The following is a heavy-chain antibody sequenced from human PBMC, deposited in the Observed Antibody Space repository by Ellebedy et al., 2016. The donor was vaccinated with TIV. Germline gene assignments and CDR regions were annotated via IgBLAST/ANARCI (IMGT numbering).Heavy chain of an antibody. J-gene: IGHJ4*02. D-gene: IGHD2-15*01. CDR3: AIGPGYCSGGSCYWEDY. CDR2: IIPIFGTA. CDR1: GGTFSSYA. V-gene: IGHV1-69*06. Sequence: SVKVSXXASGGTFSSYAISWVRQAPGQGLEWMGGIIPIFGTANYAQKFQGRVTITADKSTSTAYMELSSLRSEDTAVYYCAIGPGYCSGGSCYWEDYWGQGTLVTVSS.